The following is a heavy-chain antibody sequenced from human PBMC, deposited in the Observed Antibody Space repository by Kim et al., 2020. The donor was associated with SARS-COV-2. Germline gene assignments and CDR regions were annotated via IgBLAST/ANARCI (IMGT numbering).Heavy chain of an antibody. D-gene: IGHD3-10*01. J-gene: IGHJ6*02. CDR3: ARDRFGDYAMDV. Sequence: GGSLILSCAASGFTLTTYTMNWVRQAPGKGLEWVSYITSSGSSISYADSVKGRFTISRDVVKNLLFLQLNVLRDDDTAVYYCARDRFGDYAMDVWGQGTTVAVSS. V-gene: IGHV3-48*02. CDR1: GFTLTTYT. CDR2: ITSSGSSI.